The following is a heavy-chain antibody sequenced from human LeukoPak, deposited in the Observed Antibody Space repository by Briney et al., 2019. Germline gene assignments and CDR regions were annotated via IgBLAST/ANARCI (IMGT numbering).Heavy chain of an antibody. J-gene: IGHJ4*02. CDR1: GFTFSSYA. V-gene: IGHV3-23*01. CDR3: AKGNGDYVRWYYFDY. D-gene: IGHD4-17*01. CDR2: ISGSGGST. Sequence: GGSLRLSCAASGFTFSSYAMSWVRQAPGKGLEWVSAISGSGGSTYYADSVKGRFTISRDNSKNALYLQMNSLRAEDTAVYYCAKGNGDYVRWYYFDYWGQGTLVTVSS.